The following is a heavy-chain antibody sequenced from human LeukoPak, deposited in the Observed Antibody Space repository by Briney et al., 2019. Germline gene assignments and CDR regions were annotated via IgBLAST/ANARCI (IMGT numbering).Heavy chain of an antibody. CDR1: GFSLSTSGVG. CDR2: IYWDDDK. V-gene: IGHV2-5*02. Sequence: SGPTLVNPTQTLTLTCTFSGFSLSTSGVGVGWIRQPPGKALEWLALIYWDDDKRYSPSLKSRLTITKDTSKNQVVLTMTNMDPVDTATYYCAHSISLGGGFVVRGVTKRNWFDPWGQGTLVTVSS. J-gene: IGHJ5*02. CDR3: AHSISLGGGFVVRGVTKRNWFDP. D-gene: IGHD3-10*01.